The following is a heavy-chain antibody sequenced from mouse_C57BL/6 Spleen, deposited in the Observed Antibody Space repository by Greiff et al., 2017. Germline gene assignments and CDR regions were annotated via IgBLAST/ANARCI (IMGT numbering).Heavy chain of an antibody. CDR1: GYTFTDYE. CDR3: TRRYYGSSEGYFDD. CDR2: IDPETGGT. Sequence: VQLQQSGAELVRPGASVTLSCKASGYTFTDYEMHWVKQTPVHGLEWIGAIDPETGGTAYNQKFKGKAILTADKSSSTAYMELRSLTSEGSAVYYCTRRYYGSSEGYFDDWGQGTTLTATS. D-gene: IGHD1-1*01. J-gene: IGHJ2*01. V-gene: IGHV1-15*01.